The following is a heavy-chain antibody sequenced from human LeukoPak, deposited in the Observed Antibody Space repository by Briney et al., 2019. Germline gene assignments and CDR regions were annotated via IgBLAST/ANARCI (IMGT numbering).Heavy chain of an antibody. J-gene: IGHJ6*03. D-gene: IGHD2-8*02. V-gene: IGHV5-51*01. Sequence: GESLKISCKGSGYSFTSYWIGWVRQMPGKGLEWMGIIYPGDSDTRYSPSFQGQVTISADKSISTAYLQWSSLKASDTAMYYCARHSYWAHYYYYYMDVWGKGTTVTVSS. CDR3: ARHSYWAHYYYYYMDV. CDR2: IYPGDSDT. CDR1: GYSFTSYW.